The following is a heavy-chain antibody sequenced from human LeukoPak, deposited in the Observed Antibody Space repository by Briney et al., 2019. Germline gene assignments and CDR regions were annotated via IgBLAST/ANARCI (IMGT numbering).Heavy chain of an antibody. J-gene: IGHJ3*02. Sequence: PGGSLRLSCAASGFTFSSYAMHWVRQAPGKGLEWGAVISYDGSNKYYADSVKGRFTISRDNSKNTLYLQMNSLRAEDTAVYYCARGTDIVVVVDAFDIWGQGTMVTVSS. D-gene: IGHD2-15*01. V-gene: IGHV3-30*04. CDR1: GFTFSSYA. CDR3: ARGTDIVVVVDAFDI. CDR2: ISYDGSNK.